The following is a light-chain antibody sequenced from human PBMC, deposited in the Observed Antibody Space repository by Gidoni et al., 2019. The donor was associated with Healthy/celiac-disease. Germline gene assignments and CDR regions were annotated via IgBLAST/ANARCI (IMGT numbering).Light chain of an antibody. CDR3: AAWDDSLNGPV. J-gene: IGLJ2*01. CDR2: SNN. CDR1: SSNIGSNT. V-gene: IGLV1-44*01. Sequence: QPLLTQPLSPSGTPGHRVTISCSGSSSNIGSNTVNWYQQLPGTAPKLLIYSNNQRPSGVLDRFSGSKSGTSASLAISGLQSEDEADYYCAAWDDSLNGPVFGGGTKLTVL.